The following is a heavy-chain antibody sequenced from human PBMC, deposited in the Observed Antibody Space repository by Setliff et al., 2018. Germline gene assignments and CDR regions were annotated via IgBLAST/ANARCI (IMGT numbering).Heavy chain of an antibody. CDR2: FYHSGSM. CDR1: GGSISTYY. Sequence: SETLSLTCTVSGGSISTYYWSWIRQPPGKGLEWIGYFYHSGSMSYSPSLKGRVTISGDTSKNQFSLKLTSVTAADTAVYFCARSLGSGSYYNSRPFYSDYWGQGTLVTVSS. J-gene: IGHJ4*02. CDR3: ARSLGSGSYYNSRPFYSDY. V-gene: IGHV4-59*08. D-gene: IGHD3-10*01.